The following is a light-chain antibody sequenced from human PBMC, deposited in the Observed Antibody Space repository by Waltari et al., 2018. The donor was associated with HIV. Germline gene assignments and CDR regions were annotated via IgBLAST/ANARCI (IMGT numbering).Light chain of an antibody. CDR2: VNG. V-gene: IGLV1-44*01. J-gene: IGLJ3*02. Sequence: QAVLTQPPSASGTPGQRVTIPCSGSNSNIATNTVHWFQPVSGTAPKLLVYVNGQRPSGVPDRFSGSKSGTSASLAISGLQSDDEADYYCVVWDEVVNGWLFGGGTRLTVL. CDR1: NSNIATNT. CDR3: VVWDEVVNGWL.